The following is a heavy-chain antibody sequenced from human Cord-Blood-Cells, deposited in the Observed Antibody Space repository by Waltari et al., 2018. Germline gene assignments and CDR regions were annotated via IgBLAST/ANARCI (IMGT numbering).Heavy chain of an antibody. CDR2: IIPILGIA. J-gene: IGHJ4*02. D-gene: IGHD2-21*02. V-gene: IGHV1-69*04. CDR3: ARGPAYCGGDCYSDY. Sequence: QVQLVQSGAEVKKPGSSVKVSCKASGGTFSSYAISWVRQAPGQGLEWMGGIIPILGIANYARKFQGRVTIAADESTSTAYMELSSLRSEDTAVYYCARGPAYCGGDCYSDYWGQGTLVTVSS. CDR1: GGTFSSYA.